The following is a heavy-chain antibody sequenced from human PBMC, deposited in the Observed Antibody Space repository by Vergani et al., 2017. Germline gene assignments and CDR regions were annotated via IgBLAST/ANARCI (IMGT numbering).Heavy chain of an antibody. V-gene: IGHV4-39*01. Sequence: QLQLQESGPGLVKPSATLSLTCSVSGASIRSSNYYWGWIRPPPGKGLEWIASIYYSGSTYYNPSLKRRVTISVDTSKNQFSLRLSSVTAADTAVYFWARHSTVEWLVKLGWIDPWGQGILVTVSS. D-gene: IGHD6-19*01. CDR2: IYYSGST. J-gene: IGHJ5*02. CDR3: ARHSTVEWLVKLGWIDP. CDR1: GASIRSSNYY.